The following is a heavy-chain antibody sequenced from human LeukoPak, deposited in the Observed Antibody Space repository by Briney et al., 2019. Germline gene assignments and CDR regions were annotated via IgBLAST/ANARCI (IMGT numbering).Heavy chain of an antibody. D-gene: IGHD3-10*01. CDR3: ARHGNHYYGSGGFDY. CDR1: GGSISSSYY. J-gene: IGHJ4*02. CDR2: IYYGGST. Sequence: SETLSLTCTVSGGSISSSYYWGWIRQPPGKGLDWIGSIYYGGSTYYNPSLRSRVTTSVDTSKNQFSLKLTSVTAADTAVYYCARHGNHYYGSGGFDYWGQGTLVTASS. V-gene: IGHV4-39*01.